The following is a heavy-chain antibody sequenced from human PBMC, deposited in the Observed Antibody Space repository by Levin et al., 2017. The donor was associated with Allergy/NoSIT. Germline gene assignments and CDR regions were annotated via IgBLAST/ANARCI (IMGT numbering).Heavy chain of an antibody. V-gene: IGHV3-11*01. CDR3: ASNSIAAAGTGKYYYYYGMDV. CDR1: GFTFSDYY. J-gene: IGHJ6*02. Sequence: GESLKISCAASGFTFSDYYMSWIRQAPGKGLEWVSHISSSGSTIYYADSVKGRFTISRDNAKNSLYLQMNSLRAEDTAVYYCASNSIAAAGTGKYYYYYGMDVWGQGTTVTVSS. CDR2: ISSSGSTI. D-gene: IGHD6-13*01.